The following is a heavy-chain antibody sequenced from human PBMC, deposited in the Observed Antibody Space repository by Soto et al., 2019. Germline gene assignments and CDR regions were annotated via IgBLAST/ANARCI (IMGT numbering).Heavy chain of an antibody. V-gene: IGHV2-5*02. Sequence: SGPTLVNPTQTLTLTCTFSGFSLSTRGVAVAWFRQPPGKALEWLALIYWDDDKRYSPSLKSRLTITKDTSKNQVVLTMTNMDPVETATYYCARYVATSPAGWFEPWGQGIPVTVSS. CDR3: ARYVATSPAGWFEP. D-gene: IGHD3-10*02. J-gene: IGHJ5*02. CDR1: GFSLSTRGVA. CDR2: IYWDDDK.